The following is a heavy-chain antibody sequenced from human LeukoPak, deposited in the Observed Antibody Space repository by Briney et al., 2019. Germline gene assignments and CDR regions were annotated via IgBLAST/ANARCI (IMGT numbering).Heavy chain of an antibody. J-gene: IGHJ4*02. CDR1: GFTFSSYE. CDR2: ISSSGSTI. CDR3: ARDGSGWIVFDY. D-gene: IGHD6-19*01. Sequence: GGSLRLXCAASGFTFSSYEMNWVRQAPGKGLEWVSYISSSGSTIYYADSVKGRFTISRDNAKNSLYLQMNSLRAEDTAVYYCARDGSGWIVFDYWGQGTLVTVSS. V-gene: IGHV3-48*03.